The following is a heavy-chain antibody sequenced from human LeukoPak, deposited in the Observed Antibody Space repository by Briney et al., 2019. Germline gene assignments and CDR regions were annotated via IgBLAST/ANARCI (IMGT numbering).Heavy chain of an antibody. CDR3: AKVDLAVAGTIHFDY. Sequence: ASVKVSCKASGYTFTSYDINWVRQATGQGLEWMGWMNPNSGNTGYAQKFQGGVTITRNTSISTAYMELSSLRAEDTAVYYCAKVDLAVAGTIHFDYWGQGTLVTVSS. J-gene: IGHJ4*02. CDR1: GYTFTSYD. V-gene: IGHV1-8*03. D-gene: IGHD6-19*01. CDR2: MNPNSGNT.